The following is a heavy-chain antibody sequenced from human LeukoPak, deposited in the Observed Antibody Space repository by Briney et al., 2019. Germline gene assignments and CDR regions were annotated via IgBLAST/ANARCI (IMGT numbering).Heavy chain of an antibody. V-gene: IGHV1-18*01. D-gene: IGHD2-15*01. Sequence: ASVKVSCKASGYTFTSYGISWVRQAPGQGLEWMGWISAYNGNTNYAQKLQGRVTMTTDTSTSTAYMELRSLRSDDTAVYYCARAARCSGDSCRQIYFDYWGQGTLVTVSS. J-gene: IGHJ4*02. CDR1: GYTFTSYG. CDR3: ARAARCSGDSCRQIYFDY. CDR2: ISAYNGNT.